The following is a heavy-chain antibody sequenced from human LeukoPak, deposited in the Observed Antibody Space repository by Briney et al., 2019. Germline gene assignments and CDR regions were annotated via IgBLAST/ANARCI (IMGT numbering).Heavy chain of an antibody. V-gene: IGHV1-46*01. J-gene: IGHJ4*02. Sequence: GASVKVSCKAPGYTFTRYYIHWVRQAPGQGLEWMGVINPSGGSTTHARKFQGRVTMTRDTSTSTVYMDLSSLRSEDTAVYYCARDLVGSSSGWGQGTLVTVSS. D-gene: IGHD6-6*01. CDR1: GYTFTRYY. CDR2: INPSGGST. CDR3: ARDLVGSSSG.